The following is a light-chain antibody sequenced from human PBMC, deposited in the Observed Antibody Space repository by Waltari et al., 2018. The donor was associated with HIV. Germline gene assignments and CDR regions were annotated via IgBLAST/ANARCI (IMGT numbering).Light chain of an antibody. CDR1: SSNIGTNT. CDR2: SNN. V-gene: IGLV1-44*01. CDR3: AAWDENLNGL. J-gene: IGLJ3*02. Sequence: QSVLTQPPSASGTPGQRVTISCSGSSSNIGTNTVHWYQHLPGSAPHLLIYSNNLRPSGVPSRCSASKSGTAASLAISGLRSEDEAEYYCAAWDENLNGLFGGGTKLTVL.